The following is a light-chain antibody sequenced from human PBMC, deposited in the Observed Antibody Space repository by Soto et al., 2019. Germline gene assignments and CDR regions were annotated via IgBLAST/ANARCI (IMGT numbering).Light chain of an antibody. J-gene: IGKJ4*01. Sequence: EIVLAQSPGTLSLSPGERATLXXRASQSVSSSYLAWYQQKPGQAPRLXIYGASSRATGIPDRFSGSGSGTDFTLTIDSLQPEDFATYYCQQVKSYPRTFGGGTKVDIK. V-gene: IGKV3-20*01. CDR2: GAS. CDR1: QSVSSSY. CDR3: QQVKSYPRT.